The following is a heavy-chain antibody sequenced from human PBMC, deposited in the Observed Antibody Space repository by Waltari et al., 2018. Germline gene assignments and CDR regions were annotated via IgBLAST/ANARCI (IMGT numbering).Heavy chain of an antibody. CDR1: GGSMTNYY. V-gene: IGHV4-59*08. D-gene: IGHD2-21*01. Sequence: QVQLQESGPGLVKPSETLSLICTVSGGSMTNYYWGWVRQPPGRGLEWIGDLYYSGSTYSAGSTASNPSLKSRVTISINTPRDQFSLELRSVTAADTAVYYCARRDSFTDFWGQGTLIIVSS. CDR2: LYYSGST. CDR3: ARRDSFTDF. J-gene: IGHJ4*02.